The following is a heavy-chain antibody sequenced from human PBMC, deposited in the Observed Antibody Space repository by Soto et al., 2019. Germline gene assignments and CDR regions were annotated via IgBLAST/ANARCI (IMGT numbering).Heavy chain of an antibody. CDR2: IWYDGCNK. CDR1: GFTFSSYG. CDR3: AGTLRYFDWLPLDY. D-gene: IGHD3-9*01. J-gene: IGHJ4*02. Sequence: GGSLRLSCAASGFTFSSYGMHWVRQAPGKGLEWVAVIWYDGCNKYYADSVKGRFTISRDYSKNTLYLQMNSLRAEDTAVYYCAGTLRYFDWLPLDYWGQGTLVTVS. V-gene: IGHV3-33*01.